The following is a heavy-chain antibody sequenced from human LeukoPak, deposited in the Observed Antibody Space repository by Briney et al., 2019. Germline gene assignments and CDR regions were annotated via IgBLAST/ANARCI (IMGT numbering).Heavy chain of an antibody. CDR3: ARDISWSGYSGIGGYFDY. V-gene: IGHV1-2*02. Sequence: ASVKVSCKASGYTFTGYYMHWVRQAPGQGLEWMGWINPNSGGTNYAQKFQGRVTMTRDTSISTAYMELSRLRSDDTAVYYCARDISWSGYSGIGGYFDYWGQGTLVTVSS. D-gene: IGHD3-3*01. CDR2: INPNSGGT. CDR1: GYTFTGYY. J-gene: IGHJ4*02.